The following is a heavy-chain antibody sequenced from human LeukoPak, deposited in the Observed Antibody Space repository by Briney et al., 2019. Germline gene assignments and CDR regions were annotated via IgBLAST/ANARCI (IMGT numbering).Heavy chain of an antibody. CDR1: GITFGNNW. CDR3: ARDVPHNWFDT. Sequence: GGSLRLSCAASGITFGNNWMHWVRQAPGKGLVWISRINSDGGGAIYAGSVKGRFTVSRDNAKNTLYLQMNGLRAEDTAVYYCARDVPHNWFDTWGQGTLVTVSS. J-gene: IGHJ5*02. CDR2: INSDGGGA. V-gene: IGHV3-74*01.